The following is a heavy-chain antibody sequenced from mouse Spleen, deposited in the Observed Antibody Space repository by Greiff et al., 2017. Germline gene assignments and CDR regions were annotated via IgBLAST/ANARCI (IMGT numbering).Heavy chain of an antibody. V-gene: IGHV1-69*01. CDR2: IDPSDSYT. Sequence: QVQLKQPGAELVMPGASVKLSCKASGYTFTSYWMHWVKQRPGQGLEWIGEIDPSDSYTNYNQKFKGKATLTVDKSSSTAYMQLSSLTSEDSAVYYCARGEAGSWFAYWGQGTLVTVSA. J-gene: IGHJ3*01. CDR1: GYTFTSYW. D-gene: IGHD2-2*01. CDR3: ARGEAGSWFAY.